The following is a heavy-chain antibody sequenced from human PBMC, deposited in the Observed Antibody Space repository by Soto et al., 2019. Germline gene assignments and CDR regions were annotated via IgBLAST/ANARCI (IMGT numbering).Heavy chain of an antibody. CDR3: ATVRPYCSGGSCYQTYYYYYGMEV. J-gene: IGHJ6*02. D-gene: IGHD2-15*01. Sequence: SVKVSFKASGGTFSNYAISGLRQAPGQGLEWMGGLIPIVGTANYAQKFQGRVTITADESTSKAYMELRSMRSEDTAVYYCATVRPYCSGGSCYQTYYYYYGMEVWGQGTTVTVSS. CDR1: GGTFSNYA. V-gene: IGHV1-69*13. CDR2: LIPIVGTA.